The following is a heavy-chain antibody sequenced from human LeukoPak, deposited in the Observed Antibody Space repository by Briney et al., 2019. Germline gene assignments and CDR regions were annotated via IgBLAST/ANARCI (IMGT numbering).Heavy chain of an antibody. Sequence: GGSLRLSCAASGFTVSSNYMSWVRQAPGKGLERVSVIYSGGSTYYADSVKGRFTISRDNSKNTLYLQMNSLRAEDTAVYYCARGKNYYVSSGYPYYFDYWGQGTLVTVSS. CDR3: ARGKNYYVSSGYPYYFDY. V-gene: IGHV3-66*01. D-gene: IGHD3-22*01. CDR2: IYSGGST. CDR1: GFTVSSNY. J-gene: IGHJ4*02.